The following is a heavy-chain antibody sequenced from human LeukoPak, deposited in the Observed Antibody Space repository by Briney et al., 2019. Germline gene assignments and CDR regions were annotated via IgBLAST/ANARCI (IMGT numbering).Heavy chain of an antibody. V-gene: IGHV4-59*01. CDR1: GGSIGAYY. CDR2: VTYSGTT. Sequence: SETLSLTCTVSGGSIGAYYWNWIQQPPEKGLEWIGYVTYSGTTNYNPSLKSRVAISVDTSKNQFSLKLNSVTAADTAVYYCARELAAAGFHCWGQGNLVTVSS. J-gene: IGHJ4*02. CDR3: ARELAAAGFHC. D-gene: IGHD6-13*01.